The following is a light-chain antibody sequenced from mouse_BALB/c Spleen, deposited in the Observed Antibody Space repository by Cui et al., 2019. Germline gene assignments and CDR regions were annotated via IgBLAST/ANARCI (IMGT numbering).Light chain of an antibody. CDR3: HQYLSSYT. CDR1: QRVLYRSNQKNY. J-gene: IGKJ2*01. Sequence: NIMMTQSSSSLAVSAGEKVTMSCKFSQRVLYRSNQKNYLAWYKQKPGQSPKLLIYWASTRESGVPDRFTGSGSGTDFTLTISSVQAEDLAVYYCHQYLSSYTFGGGTKLEIK. V-gene: IGKV8-27*01. CDR2: WAS.